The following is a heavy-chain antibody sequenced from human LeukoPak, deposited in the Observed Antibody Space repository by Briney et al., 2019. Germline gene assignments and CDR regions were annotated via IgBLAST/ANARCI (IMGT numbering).Heavy chain of an antibody. V-gene: IGHV3-21*01. CDR3: ARDWHSGYYIDH. D-gene: IGHD5-12*01. CDR2: ISSSSSYI. J-gene: IGHJ4*02. CDR1: GFTFSRYS. Sequence: VKPGGSLRLSCAASGFTFSRYSMNWVRQAPGKGLEWVSSISSSSSYIYYADSVRGRFTISRDNAKNSLYLPMTSLRTENTALYYCARDWHSGYYIDHWGEGTLVTVSS.